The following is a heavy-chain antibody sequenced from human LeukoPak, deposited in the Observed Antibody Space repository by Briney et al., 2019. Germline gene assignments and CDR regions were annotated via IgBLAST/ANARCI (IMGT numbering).Heavy chain of an antibody. V-gene: IGHV4-39*07. CDR1: GDSITSSNYY. CDR3: ARGVYSSSWSYDY. CDR2: IYYSGST. J-gene: IGHJ4*02. Sequence: RTSETLSLTCTVSGDSITSSNYYWGWIRQPPGKGLEWIGSIYYSGSTYYNPSLKSRVSISVDTSKNQFSLKLSSVTAADTAVYYCARGVYSSSWSYDYWGQGTLVTVSS. D-gene: IGHD6-13*01.